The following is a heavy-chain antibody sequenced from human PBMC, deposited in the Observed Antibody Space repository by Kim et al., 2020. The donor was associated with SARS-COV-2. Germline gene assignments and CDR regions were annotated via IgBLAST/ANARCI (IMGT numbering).Heavy chain of an antibody. CDR1: GGSFSGSNW. CDR3: TPDYAQRGGIAY. CDR2: IHHDGTT. Sequence: SETLSLTCAVSGGSFSGSNWWTWVRQPPGTLQEWMGVIHHDGTTSYNPSLKSRVIISADTTKNQFSLKLAFVTAADTAVYYCTPDYAQRGGIAYWGQGSL. J-gene: IGHJ4*02. V-gene: IGHV4-4*02. D-gene: IGHD2-2*01.